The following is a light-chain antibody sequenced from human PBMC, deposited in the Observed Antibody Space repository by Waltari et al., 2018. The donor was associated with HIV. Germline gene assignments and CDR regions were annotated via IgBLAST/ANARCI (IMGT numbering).Light chain of an antibody. Sequence: SSELTQPLSVSVALVQQAWIPCGGDQTGTKSVQWYQQNPGQAPVLVIYRDNMRASGIPERFSGSNSGNTTTLSISRAQAGDEADYYCHVWDITSRVVFGGGTKLTVL. V-gene: IGLV3-9*01. CDR1: QTGTKS. J-gene: IGLJ2*01. CDR3: HVWDITSRVV. CDR2: RDN.